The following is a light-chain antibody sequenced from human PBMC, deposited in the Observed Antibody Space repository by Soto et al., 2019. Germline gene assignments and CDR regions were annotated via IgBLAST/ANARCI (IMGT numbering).Light chain of an antibody. V-gene: IGKV1-39*01. J-gene: IGKJ1*01. Sequence: IQMTQSPSSLSASVGDRVTITCRASQSFSNYLNWYQQKPGKAPKLLIYAASSLQSGVPSRFSGSGSGTDFTFTISSLQPEDFATYYCQQSFSTPETFGQGTKVEIK. CDR3: QQSFSTPET. CDR2: AAS. CDR1: QSFSNY.